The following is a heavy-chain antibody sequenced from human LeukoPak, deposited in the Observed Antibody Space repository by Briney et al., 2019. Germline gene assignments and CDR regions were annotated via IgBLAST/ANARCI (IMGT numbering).Heavy chain of an antibody. CDR3: ARLQQLVFDY. V-gene: IGHV4-4*09. CDR1: GGSISSYY. D-gene: IGHD6-6*01. CDR2: IYTSGST. J-gene: IGHJ4*02. Sequence: PSETLSLTCTVSGGSISSYYWSWIRQPPGKGLEWIGYIYTSGSTNYNPSLKSRVTISVDTSKNQFSLKLSSVTAADTAVYYCARLQQLVFDYWGQGTLVTVYS.